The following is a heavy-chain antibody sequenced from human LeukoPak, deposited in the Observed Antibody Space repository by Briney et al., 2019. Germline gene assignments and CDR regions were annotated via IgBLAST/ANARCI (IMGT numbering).Heavy chain of an antibody. CDR3: ARDRGGSYYYFDY. Sequence: RGRSLRLACAASGFTFSIYWMSWVRHAPGRGRGWVANIKQDGSEKYYVDFVKGRFTISRDNVKHSLYLQTNSLRAEDTGVYYCARDRGGSYYYFDYWGQGTLVTVSS. V-gene: IGHV3-7*01. CDR1: GFTFSIYW. D-gene: IGHD1-26*01. J-gene: IGHJ4*02. CDR2: IKQDGSEK.